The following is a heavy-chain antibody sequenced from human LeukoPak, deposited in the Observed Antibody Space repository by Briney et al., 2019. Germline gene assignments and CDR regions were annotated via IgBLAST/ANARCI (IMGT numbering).Heavy chain of an antibody. CDR2: IYPGDSDT. J-gene: IGHJ4*02. V-gene: IGHV5-51*01. Sequence: GESLKISCKGSGYSFTSYWIGGVRQMHGMGLEGMGIIYPGDSDTRYSPSFQGQVTISADKSISTAYLQWSSLKASDTAMYCCARGYSYGSFDYWGQGTLVTVSS. CDR1: GYSFTSYW. D-gene: IGHD5-18*01. CDR3: ARGYSYGSFDY.